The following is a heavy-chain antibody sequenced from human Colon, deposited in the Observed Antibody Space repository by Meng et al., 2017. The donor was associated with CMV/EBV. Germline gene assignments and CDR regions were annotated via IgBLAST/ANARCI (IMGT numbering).Heavy chain of an antibody. CDR3: AKGDYDLRGNWFDP. J-gene: IGHJ5*02. D-gene: IGHD3-3*01. V-gene: IGHV3-9*01. CDR1: GFTFDDYA. Sequence: GGSLRLSCAASGFTFDDYAMHWVRQAPGKGLEWVSGISWNSGSIGYADSVKGRFTISRDNAKNSLYLQMNSLRAEDTALYYCAKGDYDLRGNWFDPWGQGTLVTVS. CDR2: ISWNSGSI.